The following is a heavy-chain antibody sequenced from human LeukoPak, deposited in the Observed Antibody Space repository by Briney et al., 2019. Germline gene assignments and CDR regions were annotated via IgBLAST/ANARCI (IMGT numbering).Heavy chain of an antibody. V-gene: IGHV1-18*01. CDR1: GYTFTSYG. CDR3: ARARAYCGGGCYSDY. D-gene: IGHD2-21*01. CDR2: ISAYNGNT. Sequence: ASVTVSCKASGYTFTSYGISWVRQAPGQGLEWMGWISAYNGNTNYAQKLQGRVTMTTDTSTSTAYMELRSLRSDDTAVYYCARARAYCGGGCYSDYWGQGTLGTVSS. J-gene: IGHJ4*02.